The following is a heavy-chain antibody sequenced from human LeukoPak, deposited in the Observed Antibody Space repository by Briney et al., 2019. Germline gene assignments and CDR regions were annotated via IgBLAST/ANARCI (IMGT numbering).Heavy chain of an antibody. J-gene: IGHJ3*02. CDR3: ARGHNARRAFDI. D-gene: IGHD2-8*01. CDR2: INPNSGGT. Sequence: GASVKVSCKASGYTFTSYYMHWVRQAPGQGLEWMGWINPNSGGTNYAQKFQGRVTMTRDTSVSTAYMELSRLRSDDTAVYYCARGHNARRAFDIWGQGTMVTVSS. V-gene: IGHV1-2*02. CDR1: GYTFTSYY.